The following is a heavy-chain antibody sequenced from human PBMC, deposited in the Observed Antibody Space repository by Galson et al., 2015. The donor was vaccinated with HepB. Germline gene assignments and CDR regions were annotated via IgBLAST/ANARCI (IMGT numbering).Heavy chain of an antibody. D-gene: IGHD2-2*01. CDR2: ISVYNGNT. Sequence: SVKVSCKASGYTFSNYGISWVRQAPGQGLEWMGWISVYNGNTNYAQKVQGRVTMSTDTSTSTAYMELRSLRSDDTAVYYCAKHYCRGTSCYPLFYYFSMDVWGQGTRLTVSS. V-gene: IGHV1-18*01. CDR3: AKHYCRGTSCYPLFYYFSMDV. CDR1: GYTFSNYG. J-gene: IGHJ6*02.